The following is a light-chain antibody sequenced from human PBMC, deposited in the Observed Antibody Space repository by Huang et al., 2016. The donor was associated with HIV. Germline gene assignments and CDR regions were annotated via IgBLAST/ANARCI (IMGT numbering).Light chain of an antibody. J-gene: IGKJ1*01. Sequence: EIVMTQSPATLSVSPGERATLSCRARQSVSSNLAWYQQKPGQAPRLLIYGASTRATGIPARFRCSGSGTEFTLTISSLQSEDFAVYYCQQYNNWPPWTFGQGTKVEIK. CDR2: GAS. V-gene: IGKV3-15*01. CDR3: QQYNNWPPWT. CDR1: QSVSSN.